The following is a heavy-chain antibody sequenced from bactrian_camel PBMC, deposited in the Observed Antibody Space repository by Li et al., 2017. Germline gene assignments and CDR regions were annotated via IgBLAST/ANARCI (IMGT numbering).Heavy chain of an antibody. V-gene: IGHV3S31*01. J-gene: IGHJ4*01. Sequence: DVQLVESGGGSVQAGGSLKLSCVASKYTYDCMGWFRQAPGKEREGVAATIANGDRTFYAPSAKGRFTISQDNAKNTQYLQMSSLTPEDTAMYYCAADVGSMSGDCQPNYWGQGTQVTVS. CDR2: TIANGDRT. D-gene: IGHD7*01. CDR3: AADVGSMSGDCQPNY. CDR1: KYTYDC.